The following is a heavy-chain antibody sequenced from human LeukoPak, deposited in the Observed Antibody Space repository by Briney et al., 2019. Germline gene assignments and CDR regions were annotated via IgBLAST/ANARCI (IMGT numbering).Heavy chain of an antibody. D-gene: IGHD5-12*01. Sequence: ASAKVSCKASGYTFTGYYMHWVRQAPGQGLEWMGWINPNSGGTNYAQKFQGRVTMTRDTSISTAYMELSRLRSDDTAVYYCARDPVDIVATPDYGMDVWGQGTTVTVSS. J-gene: IGHJ6*02. CDR2: INPNSGGT. V-gene: IGHV1-2*02. CDR3: ARDPVDIVATPDYGMDV. CDR1: GYTFTGYY.